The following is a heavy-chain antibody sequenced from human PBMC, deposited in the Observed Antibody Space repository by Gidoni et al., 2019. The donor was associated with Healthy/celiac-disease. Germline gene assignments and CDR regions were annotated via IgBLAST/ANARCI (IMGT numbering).Heavy chain of an antibody. Sequence: EVQLVESGGGLVQPGRSLRLSCAASGFTFADYAMHWVRQAPGKGLEWVSGISWNSGSIGYADSVKGRFTISRDNAKNSLYLQMNSLRAEDTALYYCAKDTHYGDYATFDYWGQGTLVTVSS. CDR1: GFTFADYA. CDR3: AKDTHYGDYATFDY. CDR2: ISWNSGSI. V-gene: IGHV3-9*01. D-gene: IGHD4-17*01. J-gene: IGHJ4*02.